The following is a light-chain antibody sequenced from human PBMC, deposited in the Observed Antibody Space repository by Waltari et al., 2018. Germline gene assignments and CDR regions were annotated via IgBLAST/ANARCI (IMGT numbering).Light chain of an antibody. Sequence: QSALTQPRSVSGSPGQSVTIPCTGTRSDVGGYNYVPCYHQPPGNAPKLMIYNVSKRPSGVPDRFSGSKSGNTASLTISGLQAEDEADYYCCSYAGSFVVFGGGTKLTVL. J-gene: IGLJ2*01. CDR1: RSDVGGYNY. CDR3: CSYAGSFVV. V-gene: IGLV2-11*01. CDR2: NVS.